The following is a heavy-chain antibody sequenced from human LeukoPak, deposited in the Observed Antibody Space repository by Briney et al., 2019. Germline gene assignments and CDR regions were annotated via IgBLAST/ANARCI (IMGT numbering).Heavy chain of an antibody. CDR3: VSVSSVTDVDY. Sequence: SETLSLTCTVSGGSISSDYWCWIRQSPGKRLEWLAYLSRSGESGYNPSLQSRATISGDTSRNQFSLRLSSVTAADTAIYYCVSVSSVTDVDYWGQGTLVTV. V-gene: IGHV4-59*01. CDR1: GGSISSDY. CDR2: LSRSGES. D-gene: IGHD5/OR15-5a*01. J-gene: IGHJ4*02.